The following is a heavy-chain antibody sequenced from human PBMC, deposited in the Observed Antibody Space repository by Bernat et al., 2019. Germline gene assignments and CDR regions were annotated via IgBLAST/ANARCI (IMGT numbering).Heavy chain of an antibody. V-gene: IGHV5-51*01. J-gene: IGHJ3*02. CDR1: GYRFTSYW. CDR3: ARPQSSDYSIRKFFDAFDI. CDR2: IYPGDSDT. D-gene: IGHD3-22*01. Sequence: EVQLVQSGAEVKKPGESLKISCKGSGYRFTSYWIGWVRQMPGKGLEWMGIIYPGDSDTRYSPSFQGQVTISADKSINTAYLQWSSLKASDTAMYYCARPQSSDYSIRKFFDAFDIWGQGTTVTVSS.